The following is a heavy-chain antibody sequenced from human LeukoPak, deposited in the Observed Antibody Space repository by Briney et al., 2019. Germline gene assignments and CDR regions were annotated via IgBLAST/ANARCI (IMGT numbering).Heavy chain of an antibody. V-gene: IGHV3-48*03. Sequence: GGSLRLSCAASGFTFSSYEMNWVRQAPGKGLEWVSYISSGGSTIYYAESVKGRFTISRDNAKNSLYLQMNRLRAADTAVYYCARNDFGWDYYFDYWGQGTLVTVSS. J-gene: IGHJ4*02. CDR3: ARNDFGWDYYFDY. D-gene: IGHD4-17*01. CDR1: GFTFSSYE. CDR2: ISSGGSTI.